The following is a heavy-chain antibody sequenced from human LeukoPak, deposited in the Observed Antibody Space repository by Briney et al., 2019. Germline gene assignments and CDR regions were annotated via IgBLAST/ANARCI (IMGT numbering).Heavy chain of an antibody. CDR3: ARYYIGYCATTYCYIGGFDP. D-gene: IGHD2-2*02. CDR1: GGSVSSVNYY. Sequence: SETLSLTCTVSGGSVSSVNYYWSWIRQPPGKGLEWIGYIYYGGGTNYNPSLKSRVTISLDTSKNQFSLKMRSATAADTAVYYCARYYIGYCATTYCYIGGFDPWGQGTLVTVSA. J-gene: IGHJ5*02. V-gene: IGHV4-61*01. CDR2: IYYGGGT.